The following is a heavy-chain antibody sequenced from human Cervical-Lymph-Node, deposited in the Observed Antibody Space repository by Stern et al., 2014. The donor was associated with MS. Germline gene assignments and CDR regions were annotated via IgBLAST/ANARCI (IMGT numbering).Heavy chain of an antibody. CDR1: GFSLSIAGMC. Sequence: QITLKESGPALVKSTQTLTLTCTFSGFSLSIAGMCVSWIRQPPGKALEWLALIDWDDAKFYSTSLKTRLTISKGTSKNHYCARVVTATPDSDHSGVDVWGQGTTVTVTS. J-gene: IGHJ6*02. D-gene: IGHD2-21*02. V-gene: IGHV2-70*01. CDR2: IDWDDAK. CDR3: V.